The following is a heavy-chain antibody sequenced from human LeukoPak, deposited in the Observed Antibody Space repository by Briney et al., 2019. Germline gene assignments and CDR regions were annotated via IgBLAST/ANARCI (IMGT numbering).Heavy chain of an antibody. V-gene: IGHV4-59*01. CDR2: IYYSGST. D-gene: IGHD3-9*01. CDR1: GGSISSYY. CDR3: ARVHYDILTGPPWGDYYFDY. Sequence: SETLSLTCTVSGGSISSYYWSWIRQPPGKGLEWIGYIYYSGSTNYNPSLKSRVTISVDTSKNQFSLKLSSVTAADTAVYYCARVHYDILTGPPWGDYYFDYWGQGTLVTVSS. J-gene: IGHJ4*02.